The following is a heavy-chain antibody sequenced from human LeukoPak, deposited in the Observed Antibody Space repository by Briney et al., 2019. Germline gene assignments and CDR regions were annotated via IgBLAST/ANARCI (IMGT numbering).Heavy chain of an antibody. V-gene: IGHV4-34*01. CDR2: INHSGST. CDR1: GGSFSGYY. CDR3: ARGGESSGYYVFDY. D-gene: IGHD3-22*01. Sequence: SETLSLTCGVSGGSFSGYYWSWIRQSSGKGLEWIGEINHSGSTYYNPSLKSRVTISVDRSKNQFSLKLSSVTAADTAVYYCARGGESSGYYVFDYWGQGTLVTVSS. J-gene: IGHJ4*02.